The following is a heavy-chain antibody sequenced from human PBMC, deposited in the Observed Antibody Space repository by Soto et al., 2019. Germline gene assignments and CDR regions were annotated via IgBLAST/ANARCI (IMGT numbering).Heavy chain of an antibody. CDR1: GFTFSDYY. CDR3: ARSSGGSGKLWNYYGMDV. Sequence: GGSLRLYCAASGFTFSDYYMSRIRQVPGMGLEWVSYISSIGSTIYYADSVKCRFTISRDNAKNSLYLQINSLRAEDTAVYYCARSSGGSGKLWNYYGMDVWGQGT. J-gene: IGHJ6*02. D-gene: IGHD3-10*01. CDR2: ISSIGSTI. V-gene: IGHV3-11*01.